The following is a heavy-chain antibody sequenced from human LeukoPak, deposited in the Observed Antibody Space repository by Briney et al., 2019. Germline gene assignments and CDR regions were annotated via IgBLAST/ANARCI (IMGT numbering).Heavy chain of an antibody. D-gene: IGHD6-13*01. CDR2: IDNGGST. V-gene: IGHV3-53*01. CDR1: GFTVSSNY. CDR3: AKIVQYTAATGTGLES. Sequence: PGGSLRLSCVASGFTVSSNYMSWVRQAPGKGLEWVSVIDNGGSTYYADSVKGRFTISRDNSKNTLYLQMNSLRAEDTAVYYCAKIVQYTAATGTGLESWGQGSLVTVSP. J-gene: IGHJ4*02.